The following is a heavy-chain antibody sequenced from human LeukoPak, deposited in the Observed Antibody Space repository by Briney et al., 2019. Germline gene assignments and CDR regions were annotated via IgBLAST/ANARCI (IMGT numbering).Heavy chain of an antibody. V-gene: IGHV1-24*01. Sequence: ASVKVSCKVSGYTLTELSMHWMRQAPGQGLEWMGWINPNSGGTNYAQKFQGRVTMTEDTSTDTAYMELSSLRSEDTAVYYCAALQFWGQGTLVTVSS. CDR1: GYTLTELS. J-gene: IGHJ4*02. CDR3: AALQF. CDR2: INPNSGGT.